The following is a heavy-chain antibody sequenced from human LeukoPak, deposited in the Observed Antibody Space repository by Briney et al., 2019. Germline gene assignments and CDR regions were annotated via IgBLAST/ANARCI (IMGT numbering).Heavy chain of an antibody. CDR3: AELGITMIGGV. Sequence: GGSLRLSCVASGFILSTSEMNWVRQAPGRGLEWVSFIASDGTIYYADSVKGRFTFSRDNAKNSLYLQMNSLRAEDTAVYYCAELGITMIGGVWGKGTTVTISS. D-gene: IGHD3-10*02. CDR2: IASDGTI. J-gene: IGHJ6*04. CDR1: GFILSTSE. V-gene: IGHV3-48*03.